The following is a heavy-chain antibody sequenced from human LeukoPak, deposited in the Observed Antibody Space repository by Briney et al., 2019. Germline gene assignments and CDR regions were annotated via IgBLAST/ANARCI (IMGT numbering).Heavy chain of an antibody. Sequence: GGSLRLSCAASGFTFSSYSMNWVRQAPGEGLEWVSSISSSSSYIYYADSVKGRFTISRDNAKNSLYLQMNSLRAEDTAVYYCARGSLYYDYVWGSYRYGYFDYWGQGTLVTVSS. CDR2: ISSSSSYI. V-gene: IGHV3-21*01. CDR3: ARGSLYYDYVWGSYRYGYFDY. CDR1: GFTFSSYS. D-gene: IGHD3-16*02. J-gene: IGHJ4*02.